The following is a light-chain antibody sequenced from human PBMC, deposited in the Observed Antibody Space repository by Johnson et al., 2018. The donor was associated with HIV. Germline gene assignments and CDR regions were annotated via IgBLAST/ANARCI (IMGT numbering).Light chain of an antibody. Sequence: QSVLSQPPSVSAAPGQKVTISCSGSSSNIGNNYVSWYQQLPGTAPKLLIYDNNKRPSGIPDRFSGSKSGTSATLGITGLQTGDEADDYCGTWDSSLSGVFGTGTKVTVL. CDR3: GTWDSSLSGV. CDR2: DNN. CDR1: SSNIGNNY. J-gene: IGLJ1*01. V-gene: IGLV1-51*01.